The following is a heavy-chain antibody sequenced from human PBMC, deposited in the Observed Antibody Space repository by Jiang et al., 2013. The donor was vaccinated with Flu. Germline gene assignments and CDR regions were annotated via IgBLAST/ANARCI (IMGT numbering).Heavy chain of an antibody. V-gene: IGHV6-1*01. CDR3: VREGIAVAGIPRNWFDP. J-gene: IGHJ5*02. CDR1: GVDVSTYSAS. CDR2: TYYNSQWIN. D-gene: IGHD6-19*01. Sequence: QTLSLTCAISGVDVSTYSASWNWVRQSPSRGLEWLGRTYYNSQWINDYAVSVKSRITINPDTSKNQVSLHLNSVTPDDAAVYYCVREGIAVAGIPRNWFDPWGQGTLVTVSS.